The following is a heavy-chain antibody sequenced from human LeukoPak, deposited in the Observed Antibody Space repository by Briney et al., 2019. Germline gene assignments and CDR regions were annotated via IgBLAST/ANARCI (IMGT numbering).Heavy chain of an antibody. CDR3: AKDMYRWIQLWPDY. CDR2: ISGDGGST. J-gene: IGHJ4*02. D-gene: IGHD5-18*01. Sequence: PGGSLRLSCAASGFTFDDYAMHWVRQAPGKGLEWVSLISGDGGSTYYADSVKGRFTISRDNSKNSLYLQMNSLRTEDTALYYCAKDMYRWIQLWPDYWGQGTLVTVSS. V-gene: IGHV3-43*02. CDR1: GFTFDDYA.